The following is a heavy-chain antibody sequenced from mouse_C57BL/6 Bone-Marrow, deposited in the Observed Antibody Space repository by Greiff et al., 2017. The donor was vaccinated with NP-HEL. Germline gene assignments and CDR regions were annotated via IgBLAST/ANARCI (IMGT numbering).Heavy chain of an antibody. J-gene: IGHJ2*01. CDR2: IDPENGDT. Sequence: EVQLQQSGAELVRPGASVKLSCTASGFNIKDDYMHWVKQRPEQGLEWIGWIDPENGDTEYASKFQGKATITADTSSNTAYLQLSSLTSEDTAVYYCTTGLLPFDYWGQGTTLTVSS. D-gene: IGHD2-3*01. CDR3: TTGLLPFDY. CDR1: GFNIKDDY. V-gene: IGHV14-4*01.